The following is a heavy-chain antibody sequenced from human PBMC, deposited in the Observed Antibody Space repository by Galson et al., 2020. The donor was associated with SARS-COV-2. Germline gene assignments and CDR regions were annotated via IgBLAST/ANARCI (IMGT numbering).Heavy chain of an antibody. J-gene: IGHJ4*02. CDR3: AKDRYYDFWSGERGGADY. CDR1: GFTFSSYG. Sequence: GESLKISCAASGFTFSSYGMHWVRQAPGKGLEWVAVISYDGSNKHYADSVKGRFTISRDNSKNTLYLQMNSLRAEDTAVYYCAKDRYYDFWSGERGGADYGCQGTLVTVSS. CDR2: ISYDGSNK. V-gene: IGHV3-30*18. D-gene: IGHD3-3*01.